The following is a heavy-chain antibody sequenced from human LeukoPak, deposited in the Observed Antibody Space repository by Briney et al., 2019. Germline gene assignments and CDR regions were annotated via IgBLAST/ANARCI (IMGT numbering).Heavy chain of an antibody. D-gene: IGHD2-15*01. Sequence: GGSLRLSCAASGFTFSIYWMHWVRQAPGKGLVWVSRINSDGTSTSYADSVEGRFTISRDNSKNTLYLQMNSLRAEDTAVYYCAKDRRYCSGGSCYTNTYYFDYWGQGTLVTVSS. CDR2: INSDGTST. CDR1: GFTFSIYW. V-gene: IGHV3-74*01. CDR3: AKDRRYCSGGSCYTNTYYFDY. J-gene: IGHJ4*02.